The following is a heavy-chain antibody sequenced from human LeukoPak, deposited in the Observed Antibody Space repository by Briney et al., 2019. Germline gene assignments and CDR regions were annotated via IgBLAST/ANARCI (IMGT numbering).Heavy chain of an antibody. CDR3: ATDQIGGYGGWEMG. Sequence: GASVKDSCKVSGYTLTELSMHWVRQAPGKGLEWMGGFDPEDGETIYAQKFQGRVTMTEDTSTDTAYMELSSLRSEDTAVYYCATDQIGGYGGWEMGWGQGTLVTVSS. J-gene: IGHJ4*02. CDR2: FDPEDGET. CDR1: GYTLTELS. D-gene: IGHD5-24*01. V-gene: IGHV1-24*01.